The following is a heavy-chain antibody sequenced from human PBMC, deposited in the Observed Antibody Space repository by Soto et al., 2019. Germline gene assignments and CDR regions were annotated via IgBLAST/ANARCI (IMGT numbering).Heavy chain of an antibody. CDR3: AKDMVDDVLLWFGENNWFHP. CDR2: NSGSGGST. CDR1: GFTFSSYA. V-gene: IGHV3-23*01. Sequence: EVQLLESGGGLVQPGGSLRLSCAASGFTFSSYAMSWVRQAPGKGLEWVSANSGSGGSTYYADSVKGRFTISRDNSKNTLYLQMNSLRAEDTAVYYCAKDMVDDVLLWFGENNWFHPWGQGTLVTVSS. D-gene: IGHD3-10*01. J-gene: IGHJ5*02.